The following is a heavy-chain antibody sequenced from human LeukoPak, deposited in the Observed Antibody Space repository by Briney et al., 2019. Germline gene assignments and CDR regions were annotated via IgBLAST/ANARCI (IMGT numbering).Heavy chain of an antibody. D-gene: IGHD3-16*02. CDR1: GFTFSSYS. V-gene: IGHV3-48*02. CDR3: ARDDYDYVWGSYRPL. J-gene: IGHJ4*02. Sequence: GGSLRLSCAASGFTFSSYSMNWVRQAPGKGLEWVSYISSSSSTIYYADSVKGRFTISRDSAKNSLYLQMNSLRDEDTAVYYCARDDYDYVWGSYRPLWGQGTLVTVSS. CDR2: ISSSSSTI.